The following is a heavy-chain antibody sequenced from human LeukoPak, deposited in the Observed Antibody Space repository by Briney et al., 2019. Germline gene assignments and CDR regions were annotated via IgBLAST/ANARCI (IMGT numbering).Heavy chain of an antibody. CDR2: IIPIFGTA. J-gene: IGHJ4*02. Sequence: SVKVSCKASGGTFSSYAISWVRQDPGQGLEWMGGIIPIFGTANYAQKFQGRVTITADESTSTAYMELSSLRSEDTAVYYCARDRVSGYSNYNLDYWGQGTLVTVSS. V-gene: IGHV1-69*13. CDR1: GGTFSSYA. D-gene: IGHD4-11*01. CDR3: ARDRVSGYSNYNLDY.